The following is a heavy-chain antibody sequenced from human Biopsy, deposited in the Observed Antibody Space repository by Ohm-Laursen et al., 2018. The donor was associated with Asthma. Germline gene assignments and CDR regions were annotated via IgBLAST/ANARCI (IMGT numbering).Heavy chain of an antibody. D-gene: IGHD3-9*01. CDR1: GDSLGSFINYA. V-gene: IGHV1-69*13. CDR3: ARTYYDFLTGQVNDAFAI. J-gene: IGHJ3*02. Sequence: ASVKVSCKASGDSLGSFINYAISWVRQAPRQGLEWMGGLIPVPGTADYAPMFEGRVTITADESTSTAYLELTSLRSEDTAVYYCARTYYDFLTGQVNDAFAIWGQGTMVTVSS. CDR2: LIPVPGTA.